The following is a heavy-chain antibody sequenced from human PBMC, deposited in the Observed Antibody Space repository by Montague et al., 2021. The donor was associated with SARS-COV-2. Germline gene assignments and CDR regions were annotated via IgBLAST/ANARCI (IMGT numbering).Heavy chain of an antibody. V-gene: IGHV4-34*01. J-gene: IGHJ6*03. CDR2: IHHGGST. Sequence: SETLSLTCAVHGGSFSTYSWNWIRQPPGKGLEWIGEIHHGGSTNYNPSFKSRVTLSADTSKNQFSLKLTSVAAADTAVYYCARLGDGVVPSPILGVGPDYSYSYIDVWGKGTTVTVSS. D-gene: IGHD3-10*01. CDR1: GGSFSTYS. CDR3: ARLGDGVVPSPILGVGPDYSYSYIDV.